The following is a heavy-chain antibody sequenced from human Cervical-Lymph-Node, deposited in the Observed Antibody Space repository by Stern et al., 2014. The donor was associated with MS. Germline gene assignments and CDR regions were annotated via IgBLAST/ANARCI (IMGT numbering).Heavy chain of an antibody. Sequence: QVQLVESGAEVKKPGASVKVSCKASGYTFTSYYIHWVRQAPGQGLEWMGIINPTGGSTNYAPKFQGRVTMTRDTSTSTVYMELSSLRSEDTAVYYCARDLFTTMGTSLSDAFDIWGQGTVVTVSS. D-gene: IGHD4-23*01. CDR1: GYTFTSYY. CDR2: INPTGGST. J-gene: IGHJ3*02. V-gene: IGHV1-46*01. CDR3: ARDLFTTMGTSLSDAFDI.